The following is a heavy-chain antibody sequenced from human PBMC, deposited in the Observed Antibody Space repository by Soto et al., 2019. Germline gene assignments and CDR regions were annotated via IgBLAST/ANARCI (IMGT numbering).Heavy chain of an antibody. J-gene: IGHJ4*02. Sequence: QVQLQQWGAGLLKPSENLSLTCAVYGVSFSGYYWSWIRQPPGKGLEWIGEINHSGSTNYKPSLKSRVTIPVATANNHFSIKLRWVCTANTAVYYCSRMGGPRGYDFCSGYYGLHSYSFDHWVQRTLVTDSS. D-gene: IGHD3-3*01. CDR2: INHSGST. V-gene: IGHV4-34*01. CDR3: SRMGGPRGYDFCSGYYGLHSYSFDH. CDR1: GVSFSGYY.